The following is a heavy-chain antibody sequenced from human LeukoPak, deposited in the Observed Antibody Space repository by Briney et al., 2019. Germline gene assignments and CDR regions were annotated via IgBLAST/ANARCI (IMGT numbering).Heavy chain of an antibody. V-gene: IGHV3-7*01. Sequence: GGSLRLSCAASGFTFSNYWMNWVRQAPGKGLEWLGSIHPGGSEKYYVDSVEGRFTVSRDNAKNSLYLQINSLRAEDTAVYYCARGRSSGRYEIFDYWGQGALVTVSS. D-gene: IGHD6-19*01. J-gene: IGHJ4*02. CDR3: ARGRSSGRYEIFDY. CDR1: GFTFSNYW. CDR2: IHPGGSEK.